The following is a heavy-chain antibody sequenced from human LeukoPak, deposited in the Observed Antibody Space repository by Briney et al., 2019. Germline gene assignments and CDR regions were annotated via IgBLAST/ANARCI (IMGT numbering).Heavy chain of an antibody. CDR3: ARAGSYDNVWGSYRQGSYFDY. Sequence: SETLSLTCTVSGGSISSGDYHWSWIPQPPGKGLEWIGYIYYSGSTHYNPSLKSRVTISVDTSKNQFSLNLSSVTAADTAVYYCARAGSYDNVWGSYRQGSYFDYWGQGTLVTVSS. CDR1: GGSISSGDYH. J-gene: IGHJ4*02. D-gene: IGHD3-16*02. CDR2: IYYSGST. V-gene: IGHV4-30-4*01.